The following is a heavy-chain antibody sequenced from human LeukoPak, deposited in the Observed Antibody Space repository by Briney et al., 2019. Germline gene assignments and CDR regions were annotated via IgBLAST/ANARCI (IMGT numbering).Heavy chain of an antibody. CDR3: ATHPFGSYFFDY. V-gene: IGHV3-66*02. Sequence: GGSLTLACAASGFTVSSNYMSWVRQPPGKGLEWVSVIYSGGSTYYADSVKGRFTISRDNSKNTLYLQMNSLRAEDTAVYYCATHPFGSYFFDYWGQGTLVTVSS. CDR1: GFTVSSNY. CDR2: IYSGGST. D-gene: IGHD1-26*01. J-gene: IGHJ4*02.